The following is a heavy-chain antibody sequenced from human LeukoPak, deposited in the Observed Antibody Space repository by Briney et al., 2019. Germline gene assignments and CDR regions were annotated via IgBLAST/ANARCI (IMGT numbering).Heavy chain of an antibody. J-gene: IGHJ4*02. V-gene: IGHV1-8*03. CDR1: GYTFTSYD. Sequence: ASVKVSSQASGYTFTSYDINWVRQATGQGLEWMGWMNPNSGSTGYAQKFQGIVTITRSTSISTAYMELSGLRSEDTAVYYCARGRSTGYPYYFEYWGQGTLVTVSS. CDR3: ARGRSTGYPYYFEY. D-gene: IGHD2-2*01. CDR2: MNPNSGST.